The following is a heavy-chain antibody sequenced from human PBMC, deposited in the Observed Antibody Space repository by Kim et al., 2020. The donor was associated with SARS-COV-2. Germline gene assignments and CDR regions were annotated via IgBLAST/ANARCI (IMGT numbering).Heavy chain of an antibody. Sequence: SQTLSLTCAISGDSVSSNSAAWNWIRQSPSRGLEWLGRTYYRSKWYNDYAVSVKSRITINPDTSKNQFSLQLNSVTPEDTAVYYCARGGRYQLLPQGSGWFDPWGQGTLVTVSS. V-gene: IGHV6-1*01. CDR3: ARGGRYQLLPQGSGWFDP. CDR2: TYYRSKWYN. CDR1: GDSVSSNSAA. J-gene: IGHJ5*02. D-gene: IGHD2-2*01.